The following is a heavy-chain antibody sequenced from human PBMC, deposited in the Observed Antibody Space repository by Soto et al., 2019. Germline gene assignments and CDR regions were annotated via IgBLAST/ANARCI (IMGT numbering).Heavy chain of an antibody. V-gene: IGHV4-38-2*01. CDR2: IYHSGST. J-gene: IGHJ5*02. D-gene: IGHD3-3*01. Sequence: SETLSLTCAVSGYSISSGYYWGWIRQPPGKGLEWIGSIYHSGSTYYNPSLKSRVTISVDTSKNQFSLKLSSVTAADTAVYYCARERDLLSFGVVIMDWFDPWGQGTPVTVSS. CDR1: GYSISSGYY. CDR3: ARERDLLSFGVVIMDWFDP.